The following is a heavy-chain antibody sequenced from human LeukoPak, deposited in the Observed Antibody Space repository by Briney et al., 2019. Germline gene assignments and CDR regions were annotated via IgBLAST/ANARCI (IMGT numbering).Heavy chain of an antibody. CDR2: INPNSGGT. Sequence: ASVKVSCKASVYTFTGYYMHWVRQAPGQGLEWMGWINPNSGGTNYAQKFQGRVTMTRDTSISTAYLELSRLRSDDTAVYYCALGMAKITFRYYYYYMDVWGKGTTVTVSS. J-gene: IGHJ6*03. CDR1: VYTFTGYY. D-gene: IGHD5-24*01. CDR3: ALGMAKITFRYYYYYMDV. V-gene: IGHV1-2*02.